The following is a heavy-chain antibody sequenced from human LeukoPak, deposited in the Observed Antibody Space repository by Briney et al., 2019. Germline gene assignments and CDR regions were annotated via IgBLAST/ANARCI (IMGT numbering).Heavy chain of an antibody. V-gene: IGHV3-20*04. CDR2: INWCGGST. CDR1: GFAFDEHG. Sequence: GGSLRLSCTASGFAFDEHGMSGVRQVPGKGREWVTGINWCGGSTGYTDPLRGRFTLSRDNAKNSLYIQMDSLRAVDTALYYCARAPITSPFYFDYWGQGTLVTVSS. CDR3: ARAPITSPFYFDY. D-gene: IGHD2-2*01. J-gene: IGHJ4*02.